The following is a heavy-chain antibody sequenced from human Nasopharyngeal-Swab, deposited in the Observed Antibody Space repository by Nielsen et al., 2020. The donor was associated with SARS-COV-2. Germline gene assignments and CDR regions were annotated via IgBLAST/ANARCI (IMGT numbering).Heavy chain of an antibody. CDR2: ISSSSGYI. CDR1: GFTFSSYS. V-gene: IGHV3-21*04. J-gene: IGHJ2*01. Sequence: GESLKISCAASGFTFSSYSMNWVRQAPGKGLEWVSSISSSSGYIYYADSVKGRFTISRDNAKNSLYLQMNSLRAEDTALYYCAKGTTVTGYWYFDLWDRGTLVTVSS. CDR3: AKGTTVTGYWYFDL. D-gene: IGHD4-17*01.